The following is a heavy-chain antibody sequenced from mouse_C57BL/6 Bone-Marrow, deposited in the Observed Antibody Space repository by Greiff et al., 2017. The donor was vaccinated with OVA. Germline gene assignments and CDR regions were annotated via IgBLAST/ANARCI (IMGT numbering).Heavy chain of an antibody. Sequence: QVQLQQSGAELARPGASVKLSCKASGYTFTSYGISWVKQRTGQGLEWIGEIYPRSGNTYYNEKFKGKATLTADKSSSTAYMELRSLTSEDSAVYFCASSDGYYDWYFDVWGTGTTVTVSS. CDR3: ASSDGYYDWYFDV. V-gene: IGHV1-81*01. J-gene: IGHJ1*03. CDR1: GYTFTSYG. D-gene: IGHD2-3*01. CDR2: IYPRSGNT.